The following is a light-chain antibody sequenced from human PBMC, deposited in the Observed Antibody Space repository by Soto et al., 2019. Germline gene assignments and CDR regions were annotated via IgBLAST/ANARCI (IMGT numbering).Light chain of an antibody. CDR1: SSNIRAGYD. CDR3: QSYDSSLSGSV. V-gene: IGLV1-40*01. CDR2: GNS. Sequence: QSVLTQPPSVPGAPGQRVTISRTGSSSNIRAGYDVHWYQQVPGTDPKHLISGNSNRPSGVPDRFSDSKSGTPASLDITGLQVFDGADYYWQSYDSSLSGSVLGGGTKVTVL. J-gene: IGLJ3*02.